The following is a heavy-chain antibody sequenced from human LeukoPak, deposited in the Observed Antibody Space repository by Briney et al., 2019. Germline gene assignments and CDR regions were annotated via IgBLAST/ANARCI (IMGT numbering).Heavy chain of an antibody. CDR3: VRELPPVVQYYFDY. D-gene: IGHD3-22*01. CDR2: IWYDGSNK. CDR1: GFTFSDYG. V-gene: IGHV3-33*01. Sequence: PGRSLRLSCAVSGFTFSDYGMHWVRQAPAKGREGVAVIWYDGSNKYYADSVKGRFTISRDNSRNTLYLQMNSLRAEDTAVYYCVRELPPVVQYYFDYWGPGTLVTVSS. J-gene: IGHJ4*02.